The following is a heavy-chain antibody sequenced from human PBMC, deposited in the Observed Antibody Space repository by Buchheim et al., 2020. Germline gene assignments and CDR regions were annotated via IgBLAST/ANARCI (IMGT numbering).Heavy chain of an antibody. CDR3: ATWAFYHGVDV. V-gene: IGHV3-48*02. D-gene: IGHD7-27*01. Sequence: EVQMVDSGGGLVQPGGSLRLSCAASGFNFGAYAMNWFRQAPGRELEWLSHIRSGSAAIYYADSVRGRFTISRDDAKNSLYLQMDSLRDDDTAVYFCATWAFYHGVDVWGQGT. J-gene: IGHJ6*02. CDR1: GFNFGAYA. CDR2: IRSGSAAI.